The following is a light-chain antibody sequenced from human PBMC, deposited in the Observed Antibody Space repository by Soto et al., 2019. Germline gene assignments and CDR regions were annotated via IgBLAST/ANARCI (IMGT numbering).Light chain of an antibody. CDR3: SSYTNISTRACV. Sequence: QSALTQPASVSGSPGQSITISCTGTSGDIGSYNRVSWYQQHPGKAPKLIIYEVTDRPSGVSNRFSGSQSGNTASLTISGLQAEDEAEYYCSSYTNISTRACVFGTGTKVTV. CDR1: SGDIGSYNR. J-gene: IGLJ1*01. CDR2: EVT. V-gene: IGLV2-14*01.